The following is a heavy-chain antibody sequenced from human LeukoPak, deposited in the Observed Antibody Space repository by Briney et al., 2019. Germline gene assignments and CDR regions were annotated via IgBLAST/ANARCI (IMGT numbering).Heavy chain of an antibody. V-gene: IGHV4-59*01. CDR1: GGSISSYY. CDR2: IYYSGST. CDR3: ARGECSGGSCYLGPSDY. D-gene: IGHD2-15*01. J-gene: IGHJ4*02. Sequence: SETLSLTCTVSGGSISSYYWSWIRQPPGKGLEWIGYIYYSGSTNYNPSLKSRVTISVDTSKNQFSLKLSSVTAADTAVYYCARGECSGGSCYLGPSDYWGQGTLVTVSS.